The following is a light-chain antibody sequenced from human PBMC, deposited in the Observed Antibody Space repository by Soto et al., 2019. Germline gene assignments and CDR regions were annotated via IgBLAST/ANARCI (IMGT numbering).Light chain of an antibody. Sequence: QSVLTQPPSVSGAPGQRVTISCTGSSSNIGAGYDVHWYQQLPGTAPKFLIYGNSNRPSGVPDRFSGSKSGTSASLAITGLQAEDEADYYCQTYDNSLSASVFGGGTKLTVL. CDR2: GNS. V-gene: IGLV1-40*01. J-gene: IGLJ2*01. CDR1: SSNIGAGYD. CDR3: QTYDNSLSASV.